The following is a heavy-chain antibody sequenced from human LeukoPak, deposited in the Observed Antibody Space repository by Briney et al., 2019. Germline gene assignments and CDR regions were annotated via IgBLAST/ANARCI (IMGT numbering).Heavy chain of an antibody. CDR2: ISSSSSTI. CDR1: GFTFSSYS. J-gene: IGHJ1*01. CDR3: ARDRGGTYMYFQH. Sequence: PGGSLRLSCAASGFTFSSYSMNWVRQAPGKGLEWVSYISSSSSTIYYADSVKGRFTISRDNAKNSLYLQMNSLRAEDTAFYYCARDRGGTYMYFQHWGQGTLVTVSS. V-gene: IGHV3-48*01. D-gene: IGHD1-26*01.